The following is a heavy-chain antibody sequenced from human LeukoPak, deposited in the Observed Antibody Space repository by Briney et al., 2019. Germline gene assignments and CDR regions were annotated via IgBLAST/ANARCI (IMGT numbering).Heavy chain of an antibody. CDR3: ARDNAATYDY. V-gene: IGHV4-59*01. J-gene: IGHJ4*02. D-gene: IGHD1-26*01. Sequence: SETLSLTCTVSGGPISGYYWIWVRQPPGKGLEWIGHIYSSGRSDYNPSLRSRVTMSEDTSKNQFSLTLSSVTAADTAVYYCARDNAATYDYWGQGILVTVSS. CDR1: GGPISGYY. CDR2: IYSSGRS.